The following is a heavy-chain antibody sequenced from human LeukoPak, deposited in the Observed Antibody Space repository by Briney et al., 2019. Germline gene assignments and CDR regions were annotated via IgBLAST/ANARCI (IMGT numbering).Heavy chain of an antibody. D-gene: IGHD5-18*01. J-gene: IGHJ4*02. Sequence: GGSLRLSCAASGFTVSSSHMSWVRQAPGKGLEWVSIIYSGGGTSYADSVKGRFTISRDNSKNTVYLQMNSLRAEDTAVYYCARVSSCGLPFDYWGQGTLVTVSS. CDR2: IYSGGGT. CDR1: GFTVSSSH. V-gene: IGHV3-53*01. CDR3: ARVSSCGLPFDY.